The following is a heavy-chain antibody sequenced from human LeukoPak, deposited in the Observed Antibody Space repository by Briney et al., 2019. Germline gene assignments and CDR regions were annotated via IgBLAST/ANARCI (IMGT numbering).Heavy chain of an antibody. V-gene: IGHV4-59*01. CDR2: IYYSGST. CDR3: ARGVVVPAAMVGDYYYYYGMDV. CDR1: GGSISSYY. D-gene: IGHD2-2*01. J-gene: IGHJ6*02. Sequence: PSETLSLTCTVSGGSISSYYWSWIRQPPGKGLEWIGYIYYSGSTNYNPSLKSRVTISVDTSKNQFSLKLSSVTAADTAVYYCARGVVVPAAMVGDYYYYYGMDVWGQGTTVTVSS.